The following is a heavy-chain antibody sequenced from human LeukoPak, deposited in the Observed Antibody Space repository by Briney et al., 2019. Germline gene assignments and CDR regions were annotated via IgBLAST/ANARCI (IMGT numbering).Heavy chain of an antibody. CDR3: XXXXXLGVAXTXYYYMDV. Sequence: GGSLRLSCAASGFTFSSYSMNWVRQAPGKGLEWVSSISSSSAYIYYADSVKGRFTISRDNAKNSLYLQMNSLRAEDTAVYYXXXXXXLGVAXTXYYYMDVWGXGTTVIVSS. D-gene: IGHD5-12*01. CDR2: ISSSSAYI. J-gene: IGHJ6*03. CDR1: GFTFSSYS. V-gene: IGHV3-21*01.